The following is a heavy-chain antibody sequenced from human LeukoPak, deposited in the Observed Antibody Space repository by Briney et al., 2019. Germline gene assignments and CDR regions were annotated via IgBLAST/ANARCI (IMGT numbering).Heavy chain of an antibody. V-gene: IGHV3-21*01. J-gene: IGHJ5*02. CDR1: GFTFSNYN. Sequence: GGSLRLSCAASGFTFSNYNMNWVRQAPGKGLEWVSCISTRSTYIYYADSVKGRFTISRDNAKNSLYLQMNSLRADDTAVYYCAREEEWYDSGTYYKGFDPWGQGTLVTVSS. CDR3: AREEEWYDSGTYYKGFDP. CDR2: ISTRSTYI. D-gene: IGHD3-10*01.